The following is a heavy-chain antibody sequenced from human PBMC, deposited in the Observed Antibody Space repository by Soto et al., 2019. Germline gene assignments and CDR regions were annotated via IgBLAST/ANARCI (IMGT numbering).Heavy chain of an antibody. V-gene: IGHV1-69*02. D-gene: IGHD1-7*01. CDR3: AKAPTANSPSDY. Sequence: QLVQSGTEMKRPGSSVKVSCETSGGIFTNYIFNWVRQAPGQGLEWMGWIIPVLNITNYAQKFQGRVTITADKSTSTAYLELTSLRSADTAIYFCAKAPTANSPSDYWGQGTLVTVSS. CDR2: IIPVLNIT. J-gene: IGHJ4*02. CDR1: GGIFTNYI.